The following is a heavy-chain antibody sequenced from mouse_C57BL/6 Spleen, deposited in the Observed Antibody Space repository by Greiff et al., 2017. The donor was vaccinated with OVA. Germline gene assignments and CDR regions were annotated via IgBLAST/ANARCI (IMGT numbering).Heavy chain of an antibody. V-gene: IGHV5-17*01. CDR2: ISSGSSTI. Sequence: EVHLVESGGGLVKPGGSLKLSCAASGFTFSDYGMHWVRQAPEKGLEWVAYISSGSSTIYYADTVKGRFTISIDNAKNTLFLQMTSLRSEDTAMYYWARARTGTPYFEVWGTGTTVTVAS. D-gene: IGHD4-1*01. CDR1: GFTFSDYG. CDR3: ARARTGTPYFEV. J-gene: IGHJ1*03.